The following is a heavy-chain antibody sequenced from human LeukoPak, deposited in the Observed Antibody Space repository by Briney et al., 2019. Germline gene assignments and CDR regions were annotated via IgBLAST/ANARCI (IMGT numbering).Heavy chain of an antibody. J-gene: IGHJ3*02. CDR1: GYTFTGYY. V-gene: IGHV1-2*02. D-gene: IGHD2-2*01. CDR3: ARDYTRNAFDI. Sequence: GASVKVSCKASGYTFTGYYIHWVRQAPGQGLRWMGWINPKNGATHYAQNFLGRVTMTRDTSISTAYMELSRLTSDGTVVYYCARDYTRNAFDIWGQGTMVTVSS. CDR2: INPKNGAT.